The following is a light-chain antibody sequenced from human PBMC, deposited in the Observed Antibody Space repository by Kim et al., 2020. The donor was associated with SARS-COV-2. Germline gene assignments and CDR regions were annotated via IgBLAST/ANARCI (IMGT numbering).Light chain of an antibody. CDR2: GAS. J-gene: IGKJ3*01. CDR1: QSVSGKY. Sequence: SPGEKATPSCRASQSVSGKYLAWYQQKPGQAPRLLIYGASSRATGIPDRFSGSGSGTDFTLTITRLEPEDFAVYYCQQYGSPLNTFGPGTKVDIK. V-gene: IGKV3-20*01. CDR3: QQYGSPLNT.